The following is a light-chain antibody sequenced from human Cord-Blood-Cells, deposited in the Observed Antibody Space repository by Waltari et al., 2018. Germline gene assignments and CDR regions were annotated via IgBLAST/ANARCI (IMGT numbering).Light chain of an antibody. CDR3: QQRSNWFT. J-gene: IGKJ4*01. CDR1: QSVSSY. CDR2: DAS. Sequence: EIVLTQSPATLSLSPGERATLSCRASQSVSSYLAWYQQKPGQAPRLLIYDASNRATGIPARCSGSGAGTDFTLTISSLEPEDFAVYYCQQRSNWFTFGGGTKVEIK. V-gene: IGKV3-11*01.